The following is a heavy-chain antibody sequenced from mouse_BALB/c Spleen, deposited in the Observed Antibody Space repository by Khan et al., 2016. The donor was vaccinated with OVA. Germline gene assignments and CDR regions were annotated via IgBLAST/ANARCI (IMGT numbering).Heavy chain of an antibody. V-gene: IGHV5-12-2*01. D-gene: IGHD1-1*01. J-gene: IGHJ4*01. CDR2: ISHGGSSV. Sequence: EVQLQESGGGLVQPGGSLKLSCAASGFTFSSYTMSWVRQTPDKRLEWVAFISHGGSSVYYPDTVKGRFTSSRDNAKNTLYLQMSSLKSEDTAMYYCTRPSTTQYDHGMDYWGQGTSVIVSS. CDR3: TRPSTTQYDHGMDY. CDR1: GFTFSSYT.